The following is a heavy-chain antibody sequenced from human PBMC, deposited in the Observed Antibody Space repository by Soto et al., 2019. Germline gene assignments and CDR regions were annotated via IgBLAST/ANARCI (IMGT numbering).Heavy chain of an antibody. V-gene: IGHV4-34*01. D-gene: IGHD6-13*01. CDR3: ARDSDSSSWYSYYGMFV. CDR2: INHSGST. J-gene: IGHJ6*02. Sequence: PGTLSLTCAVYGGSFSGYYWRWLRQAPGKGLEWIGEINHSGSTNYNPSLKSLVTISLDTSKNQFSLKLISVRAEDTAVYYCARDSDSSSWYSYYGMFVWGQGSTVTVSS. CDR1: GGSFSGYY.